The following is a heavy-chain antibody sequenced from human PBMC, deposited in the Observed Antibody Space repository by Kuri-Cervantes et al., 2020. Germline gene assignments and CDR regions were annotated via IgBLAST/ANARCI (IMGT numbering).Heavy chain of an antibody. CDR1: GFTFSSYW. Sequence: GGSLRLSCAASGFTFSSYWMSWVRQAPGKGLEWVANIKQDGSEKYYVDSVKGRFTISRDNAKNSLYLQMDSLRAEDAAVYYCARDWVGATFDYYYYGMDVWGQGTTVTVSS. CDR2: IKQDGSEK. J-gene: IGHJ6*02. V-gene: IGHV3-7*01. CDR3: ARDWVGATFDYYYYGMDV. D-gene: IGHD1-26*01.